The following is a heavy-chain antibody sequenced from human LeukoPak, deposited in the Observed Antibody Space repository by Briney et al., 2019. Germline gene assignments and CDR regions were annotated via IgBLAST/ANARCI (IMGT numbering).Heavy chain of an antibody. Sequence: GGSLRLSCAASGFTFSDYYMSWIRQAPGKGLEWVSYISSSGSTIYYADSVKGRFTISRDNAKNSLYLQMNSLRAEDTAVYYCARENYYDSSRGVCVDYWGQGTLVTVSS. CDR2: ISSSGSTI. CDR1: GFTFSDYY. V-gene: IGHV3-11*01. CDR3: ARENYYDSSRGVCVDY. J-gene: IGHJ4*02. D-gene: IGHD3-22*01.